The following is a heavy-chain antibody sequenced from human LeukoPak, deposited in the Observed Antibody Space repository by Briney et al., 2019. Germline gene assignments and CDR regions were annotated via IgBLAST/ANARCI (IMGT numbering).Heavy chain of an antibody. V-gene: IGHV3-7*01. CDR3: ATDGSPFDN. J-gene: IGHJ4*02. CDR2: IKQDGNEK. CDR1: AFTFRSDW. Sequence: GGSLRLSCATSAFTFRSDWMSWVRQPPGKGLEWVANIKQDGNEKYYLDPVKGRFTISRDNAKNSLYLQMDSLRAEDTAVYYCATDGSPFDNWGQETLVTVSS.